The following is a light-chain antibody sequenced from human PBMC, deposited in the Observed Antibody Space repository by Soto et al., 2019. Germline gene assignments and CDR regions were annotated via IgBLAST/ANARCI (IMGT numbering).Light chain of an antibody. CDR2: DVS. CDR1: SSDVGGYNY. Sequence: QSALTQPASVSGSPEQSITISCTGTSSDVGGYNYVSWYQQHPGKAPKLMIYDVSNRPSGVSNRFSSSKSGNTASLTISGLQAEDEADYYCSSYTSSSTLEFGGGTKLTVL. CDR3: SSYTSSSTLE. J-gene: IGLJ2*01. V-gene: IGLV2-14*01.